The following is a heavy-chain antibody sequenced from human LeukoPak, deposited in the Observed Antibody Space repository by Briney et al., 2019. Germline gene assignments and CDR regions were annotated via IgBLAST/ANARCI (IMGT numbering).Heavy chain of an antibody. CDR2: ISSSSSTI. V-gene: IGHV3-48*04. CDR1: GFTFSSYS. D-gene: IGHD1-1*01. J-gene: IGHJ6*02. CDR3: ARDKDRTPLGWNDYYGMDV. Sequence: GGSLRLSCAASGFTFSSYSMNWVRQAPGKGLEWVSYISSSSSTIYYADSVKGRFTISRDNAKNSLYLQMNSLRAEDTAVYYCARDKDRTPLGWNDYYGMDVWGQGTTVTVSS.